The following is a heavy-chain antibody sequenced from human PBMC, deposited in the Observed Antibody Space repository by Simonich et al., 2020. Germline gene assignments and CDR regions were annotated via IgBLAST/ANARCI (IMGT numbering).Heavy chain of an antibody. D-gene: IGHD1-1*01. J-gene: IGHJ4*02. V-gene: IGHV4-34*01. CDR3: ARHLQLGPFDY. CDR2: IKHSGST. CDR1: GGSFSGYY. Sequence: QVQLQQWGAGLLKPSETLSLTCAVYGGSFSGYYWSWIRQPPGKGLEWIGEIKHSGSTNYHPSLKSRVTISVDTSKNQFSLKLGSVTAADTAVYYCARHLQLGPFDYWGQGTLVTVSS.